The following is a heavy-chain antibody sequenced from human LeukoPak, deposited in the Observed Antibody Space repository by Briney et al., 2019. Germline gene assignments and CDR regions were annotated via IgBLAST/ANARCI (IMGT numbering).Heavy chain of an antibody. CDR1: GFTFSNYW. D-gene: IGHD5-18*01. V-gene: IGHV3-21*01. Sequence: PGGSLRLSCAASGFTFSNYWMSWVRQAPGKGLEWVASISSSGSYIFSADSMKGRFTISRDNTKKSLYLQMNSLRAEDTAVYYCARDPGYSESIGPRWYFDVWGRGTLVTVSS. CDR2: ISSSGSYI. J-gene: IGHJ2*01. CDR3: ARDPGYSESIGPRWYFDV.